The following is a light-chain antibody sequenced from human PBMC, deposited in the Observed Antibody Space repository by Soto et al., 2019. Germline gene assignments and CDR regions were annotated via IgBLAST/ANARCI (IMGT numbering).Light chain of an antibody. J-gene: IGKJ1*01. CDR3: QQGYTSRWT. Sequence: DIQMTQSPSSLSASVGDRVTITCRAGQDIRSYLNWYQQKPGKAPQLLIYATSFLQIGVLSRFIASGSGTEFSLVITDLQLEDSATYYCQQGYTSRWTFGPGTKVEI. CDR2: ATS. V-gene: IGKV1-39*01. CDR1: QDIRSY.